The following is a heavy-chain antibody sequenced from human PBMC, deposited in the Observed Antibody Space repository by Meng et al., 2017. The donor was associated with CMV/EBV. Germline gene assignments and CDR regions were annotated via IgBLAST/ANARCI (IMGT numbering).Heavy chain of an antibody. J-gene: IGHJ4*02. CDR3: ARNARGSGY. CDR1: GFTFSTYW. Sequence: GESLKISCAASGFTFSTYWMTWVRQAPGKGLEWVANIKQDGSEKYYADSVKGRFTISRDNAKNSLFLQMNSLRAEDTAMYYCARNARGSGYWGQGTLVTVSS. CDR2: IKQDGSEK. D-gene: IGHD3-10*01. V-gene: IGHV3-7*01.